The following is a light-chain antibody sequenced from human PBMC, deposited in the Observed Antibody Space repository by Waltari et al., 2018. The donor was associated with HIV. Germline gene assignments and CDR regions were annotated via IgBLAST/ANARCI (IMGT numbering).Light chain of an antibody. CDR3: HQYHSVFTVT. V-gene: IGKV4-1*01. CDR2: WAS. Sequence: DIVMTQSPDSLTLSLGETATINCKSNQSLFHSPNNKNYLAWYQQKPGQAPRLLFYWASTRERRVPERFIGSGSVAYVNLTTITVQADDVAMYFCHQYHSVFTVTVGGGTKVELE. J-gene: IGKJ4*01. CDR1: QSLFHSPNNKNY.